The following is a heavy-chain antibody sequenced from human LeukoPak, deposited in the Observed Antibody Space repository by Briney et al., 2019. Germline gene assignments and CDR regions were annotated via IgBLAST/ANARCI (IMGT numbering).Heavy chain of an antibody. Sequence: PSETLSLTCGVSGGSISSTNWWTWVRQPPGGGLEWIGEVHLNGRTHYSPSLESRVTMSVDMSQNHLSLKLTSVTDADTALYYCAREGGFYRPLDYSGPGTLVIVSS. CDR3: AREGGFYRPLDY. J-gene: IGHJ4*02. CDR1: GGSISSTNW. D-gene: IGHD2/OR15-2a*01. V-gene: IGHV4-4*02. CDR2: VHLNGRT.